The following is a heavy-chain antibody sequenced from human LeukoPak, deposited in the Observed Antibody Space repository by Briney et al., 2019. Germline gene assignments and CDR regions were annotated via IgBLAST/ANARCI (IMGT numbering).Heavy chain of an antibody. CDR1: GGSISSSSYY. CDR3: ARHLGSITMIVVVIDAFDI. V-gene: IGHV4-39*01. CDR2: IYYSGST. Sequence: SETLSLTCTVSGGSISSSSYYWGWIRQPPGKGLEWMGSIYYSGSTYYNPSLKSRVTISVDTSKNQFSLKLSSVTAADTAVYYCARHLGSITMIVVVIDAFDIWGQGTMVTVSS. J-gene: IGHJ3*02. D-gene: IGHD3-22*01.